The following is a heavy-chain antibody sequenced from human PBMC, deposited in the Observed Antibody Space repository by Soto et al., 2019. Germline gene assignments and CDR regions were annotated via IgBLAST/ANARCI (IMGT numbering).Heavy chain of an antibody. V-gene: IGHV1-8*01. D-gene: IGHD5-12*01. CDR1: GYTFTSYD. CDR2: MNPSTGNT. Sequence: QVQLVQSGAEVKKPGASVKVSCKASGYTFTSYDIIWVRQATGQGLEWMGWMNPSTGNTDSAEKCQGRLTMTRNTSISTVYIELSSLSFEDTAVYYCARGRIIVAGGFDPWGQGTLLTVSS. J-gene: IGHJ5*02. CDR3: ARGRIIVAGGFDP.